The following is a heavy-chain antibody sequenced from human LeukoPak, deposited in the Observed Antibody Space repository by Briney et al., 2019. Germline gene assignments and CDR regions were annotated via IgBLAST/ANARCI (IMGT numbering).Heavy chain of an antibody. CDR3: ARDYGDYEPGRHHYYYYYMDV. V-gene: IGHV3-23*01. CDR1: GFTFSNYV. J-gene: IGHJ6*03. CDR2: ISGTGAST. D-gene: IGHD4-17*01. Sequence: QPGGSLRLSCAVSGFTFSNYVMIWVRQAPGKGLEWVSAISGTGASTFYADSVKGRFTMSRDNAKKSLFLQMNSLRAEDTAVYYCARDYGDYEPGRHHYYYYYMDVWGKGTTVTVSS.